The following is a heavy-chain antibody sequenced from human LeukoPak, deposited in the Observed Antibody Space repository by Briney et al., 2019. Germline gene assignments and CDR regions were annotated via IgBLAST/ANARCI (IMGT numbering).Heavy chain of an antibody. J-gene: IGHJ4*02. V-gene: IGHV3-7*01. CDR3: ARDTLYDYVWGSYRPGLDY. CDR1: GFTFTSYW. CDR2: IKQDGSEK. D-gene: IGHD3-16*02. Sequence: GGSLRLSCAASGFTFTSYWMSWVRQAPGKGLEWVANIKQDGSEKYYVDSVKGRFTISRDNAKNSLYLQMNSLRAEDTAVYYCARDTLYDYVWGSYRPGLDYWGQGTLVTVSS.